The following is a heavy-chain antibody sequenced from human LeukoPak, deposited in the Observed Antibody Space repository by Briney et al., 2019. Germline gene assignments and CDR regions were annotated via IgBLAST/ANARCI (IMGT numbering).Heavy chain of an antibody. J-gene: IGHJ4*02. CDR3: AKDFFAARRSDY. V-gene: IGHV3-23*01. CDR2: ISGSGGST. Sequence: GGSLRLSCAASEFTFSSYAMSWVRQAPGKGLEWVSAISGSGGSTYYADSVKGRCTISRDNSKNTLYLQMNSLRAEDTAVYYCAKDFFAARRSDYWGQGTLVTVSS. CDR1: EFTFSSYA. D-gene: IGHD6-6*01.